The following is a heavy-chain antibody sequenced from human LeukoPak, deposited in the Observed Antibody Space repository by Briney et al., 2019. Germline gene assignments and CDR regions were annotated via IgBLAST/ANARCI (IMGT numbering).Heavy chain of an antibody. CDR2: ISSNGGST. CDR3: ARSGGSGSYPLRNYYMDV. J-gene: IGHJ6*03. D-gene: IGHD3-10*01. V-gene: IGHV3-64*01. CDR1: GFTFSSYA. Sequence: GALRLSCAASGFTFSSYAMHWVRQAPGKGLEYVSAISSNGGSTYYANSVKGRFTISGDNSKNTLYLQMGSLRAEDMAVYYCARSGGSGSYPLRNYYMDVWGKGTTVTVSS.